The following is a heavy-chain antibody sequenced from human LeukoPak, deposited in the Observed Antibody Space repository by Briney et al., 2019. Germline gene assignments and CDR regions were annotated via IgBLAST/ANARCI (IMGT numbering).Heavy chain of an antibody. CDR2: ISDQNGNT. D-gene: IGHD4-11*01. CDR3: AREGEYSNGNFDY. J-gene: IGHJ4*02. V-gene: IGHV1-18*01. CDR1: GYTFTSYG. Sequence: GASVKVSCKASGYTFTSYGISWVRQAPRQGLEWMGWISDQNGNTKYAQKFQGRVTMTTDTSTNTAYMELRSLRSDDTAVYYCAREGEYSNGNFDYWGQGTLVTVSS.